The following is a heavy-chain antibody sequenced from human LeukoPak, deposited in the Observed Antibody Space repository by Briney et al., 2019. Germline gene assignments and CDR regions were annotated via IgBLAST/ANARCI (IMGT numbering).Heavy chain of an antibody. D-gene: IGHD1-14*01. J-gene: IGHJ4*02. CDR3: TREEPPGKIDS. CDR2: INYRGHT. V-gene: IGHV4-39*07. CDR1: GGSIITNNHF. Sequence: SETLSLTCTVSGGSIITNNHFWGWVRQPPGKPLEWIGSINYRGHTYYNPSLVSRLTISMDTSKNQSSLKLTSVTAADTAVYFCTREEPPGKIDSWGQGTLVTVSS.